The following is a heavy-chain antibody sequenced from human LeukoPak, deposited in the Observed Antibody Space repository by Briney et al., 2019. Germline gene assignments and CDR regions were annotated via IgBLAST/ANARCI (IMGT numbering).Heavy chain of an antibody. CDR1: GGTFISYA. CDR2: IIPIFGTA. V-gene: IGHV1-69*05. J-gene: IGHJ5*02. CDR3: ARSAYCGGDCYSVDWFDP. Sequence: SVKVSCKASGGTFISYAISWVRQAPGQGLEWMGGIIPIFGTANYAQKFQGRVTITRDTSASTAYMELSSLRSEDTAVYYCARSAYCGGDCYSVDWFDPWGQGTLVTVSS. D-gene: IGHD2-21*02.